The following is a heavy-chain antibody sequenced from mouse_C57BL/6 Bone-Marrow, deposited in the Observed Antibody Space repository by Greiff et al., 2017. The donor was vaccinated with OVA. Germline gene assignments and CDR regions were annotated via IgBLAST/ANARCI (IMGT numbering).Heavy chain of an antibody. CDR2: INPYNGGT. CDR1: GYTFTDYY. J-gene: IGHJ3*01. V-gene: IGHV1-19*01. Sequence: EVQLQQSGPVLVKPGASVKMSCKASGYTFTDYYMNWVKQSHRKSLEWIGVINPYNGGTSYNQKFKGKATLTVDKSSSTAYMELNSLTSEDSAVYYCARSNDYDAWFAYWGQGTLVTVSA. CDR3: ARSNDYDAWFAY. D-gene: IGHD2-4*01.